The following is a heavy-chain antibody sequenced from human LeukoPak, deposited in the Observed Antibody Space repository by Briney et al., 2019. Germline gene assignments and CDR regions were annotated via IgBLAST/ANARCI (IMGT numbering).Heavy chain of an antibody. Sequence: PGGSLRLSCAASGFAFSSSNLNWFRQAPGKGLEWVSSITSYGHTYYPDSLQGRFSISRDNAKNSLYLQMISLRAEDTAIYYCARADYGDYGVYYWGQGTLVTVSS. CDR2: ITSYGHT. CDR1: GFAFSSSN. D-gene: IGHD4-17*01. CDR3: ARADYGDYGVYY. V-gene: IGHV3-21*01. J-gene: IGHJ4*02.